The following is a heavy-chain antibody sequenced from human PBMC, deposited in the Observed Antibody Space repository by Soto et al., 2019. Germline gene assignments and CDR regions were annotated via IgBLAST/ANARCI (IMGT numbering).Heavy chain of an antibody. J-gene: IGHJ6*02. CDR1: GFTFSSYG. D-gene: IGHD3-3*01. CDR3: AKYDFWSGYRAS. Sequence: PGGSRRRSCAASGFTFSSYGMSWGRQAPGKGLEWVSAISGSGGSTYYADSVKGRFTISRDNSKNTLYLQMNSLRAEDTAVYYCAKYDFWSGYRASWGQGTTVTVSS. CDR2: ISGSGGST. V-gene: IGHV3-23*01.